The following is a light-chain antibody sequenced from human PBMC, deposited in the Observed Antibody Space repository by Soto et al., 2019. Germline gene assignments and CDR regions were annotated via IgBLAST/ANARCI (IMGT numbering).Light chain of an antibody. CDR1: QSISSY. CDR3: QQSYSTPGMYT. V-gene: IGKV1-39*01. Sequence: DIQMTQSPSSLSASVGDRVTITCRASQSISSYLNWYQQKPGKAPKLLIYAASSLQSGVPSRFSGSGSGTDFTLTISSLQPEDFATYYCQQSYSTPGMYTFGQGTQLEIK. CDR2: AAS. J-gene: IGKJ2*01.